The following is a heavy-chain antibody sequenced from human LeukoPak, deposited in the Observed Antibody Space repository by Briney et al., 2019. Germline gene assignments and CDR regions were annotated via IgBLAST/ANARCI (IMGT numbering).Heavy chain of an antibody. CDR1: GGSIGSYY. CDR2: IYDSGST. CDR3: ARQYSSSLNWFDP. V-gene: IGHV4-59*01. D-gene: IGHD6-6*01. Sequence: ASETLSLTCTVSGGSIGSYYWSWIRQPPGKGLEWIGYIYDSGSTNYNSSLKSRVTISLDTSKNQFSLRLSSVTAADAAVYFCARQYSSSLNWFDPWGQGTLVTVSS. J-gene: IGHJ5*02.